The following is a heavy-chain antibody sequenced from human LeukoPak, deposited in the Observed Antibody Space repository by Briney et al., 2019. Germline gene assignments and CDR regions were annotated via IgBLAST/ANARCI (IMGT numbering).Heavy chain of an antibody. CDR3: ARYSDRVDY. Sequence: LGESLKISCKGSGYSFTSYCIGWVRQMPGKGLEWMGIIYTGDSDTRYSPSLQGQVTISADNSISTAYLQWSSLKASDTAMYYCARYSDRVDYWGQGTLVTVSS. CDR2: IYTGDSDT. D-gene: IGHD6-13*01. J-gene: IGHJ4*02. V-gene: IGHV5-51*01. CDR1: GYSFTSYC.